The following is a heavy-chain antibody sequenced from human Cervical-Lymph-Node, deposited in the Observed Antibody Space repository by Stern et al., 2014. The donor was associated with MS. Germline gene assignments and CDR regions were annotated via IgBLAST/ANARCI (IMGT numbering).Heavy chain of an antibody. V-gene: IGHV3-15*01. CDR2: IKSKTDGGTT. CDR1: GFTFRNAW. D-gene: IGHD1-26*01. CDR3: TTLDRSYPYYYYGIDV. J-gene: IGHJ6*02. Sequence: EVQLVESGGGLVKPGGSLRLSCAASGFTFRNAWMTWIRQAPGKGLEWVGRIKSKTDGGTTDYAAPVKGRFTISRDDSKNTLYLQMNSLKTEDTAVYYCTTLDRSYPYYYYGIDVWGQGTTVTVSS.